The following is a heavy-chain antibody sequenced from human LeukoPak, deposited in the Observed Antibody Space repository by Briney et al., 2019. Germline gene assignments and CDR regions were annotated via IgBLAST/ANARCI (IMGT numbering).Heavy chain of an antibody. V-gene: IGHV1-2*02. J-gene: IGHJ4*02. Sequence: GASVKVSCKASGYTFTGYYMHWVRQAPGQGLEWMGWINPNSGGTNYAQKFQGRVTMTRDTSISTAYMELSRLRSDDTAVYYCARDAAPGGFRGVIIRSAYWGQGTLVTVSS. CDR2: INPNSGGT. CDR1: GYTFTGYY. CDR3: ARDAAPGGFRGVIIRSAY. D-gene: IGHD3-10*01.